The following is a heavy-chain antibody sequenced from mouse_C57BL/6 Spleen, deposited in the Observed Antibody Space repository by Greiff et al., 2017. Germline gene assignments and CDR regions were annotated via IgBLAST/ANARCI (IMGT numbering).Heavy chain of an antibody. CDR3: ARRGITTVVEHWYFDV. CDR2: INSDGGST. J-gene: IGHJ1*03. CDR1: EYEFPSHD. Sequence: EVQLVESGGGLVQPGESLKLSCESNEYEFPSHDMSWVRKTPEKRLELVAAINSDGGSTYYPDTMERRFIISRDNTKKNLYLQMSSLRSEYTALYYCARRGITTVVEHWYFDVWGTGTTVTVSS. D-gene: IGHD1-1*01. V-gene: IGHV5-2*01.